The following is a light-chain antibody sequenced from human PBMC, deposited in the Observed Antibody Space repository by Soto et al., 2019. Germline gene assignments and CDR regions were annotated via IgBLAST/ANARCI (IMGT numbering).Light chain of an antibody. V-gene: IGKV3-20*01. Sequence: EAVLPQSPGTLSLSPGEITTLYCRSSPSVGSGYLAWFQQKAGQTPKLLFYGTSNRPTYIPDRFSASGSGTDFRLTISSVEPEDFAVYYCQHYGTSPPDTFGQVTRLEIK. J-gene: IGKJ2*01. CDR3: QHYGTSPPDT. CDR1: PSVGSGY. CDR2: GTS.